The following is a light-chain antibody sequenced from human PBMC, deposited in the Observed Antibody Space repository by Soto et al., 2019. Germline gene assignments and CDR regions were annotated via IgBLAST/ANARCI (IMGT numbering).Light chain of an antibody. CDR3: QQYYTTPLT. CDR1: QSVLYSSYNENY. Sequence: DIVMTQSPDSLAVSLGERATINCKSSQSVLYSSYNENYLAWYQQKPGQPPKLLIYWASTRESGVPERFSGNGSGTDFTLTISTLPAEDVAVYYCQQYYTTPLTFGGGTKVEIK. J-gene: IGKJ4*01. CDR2: WAS. V-gene: IGKV4-1*01.